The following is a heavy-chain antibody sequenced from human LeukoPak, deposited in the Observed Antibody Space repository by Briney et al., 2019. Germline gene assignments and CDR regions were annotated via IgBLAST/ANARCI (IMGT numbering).Heavy chain of an antibody. CDR1: VYTFISYY. J-gene: IGHJ4*02. CDR3: AREASGGYFDY. CDR2: INPTGDST. Sequence: ASVTVSFKSSVYTFISYYMHWVRQAPGQGLEWVGLINPTGDSTNYAHKFRGRVTMTRDASTSTVYMDLNSLTSEDTAVYYCAREASGGYFDYWGQGTLVSVSS. V-gene: IGHV1-46*01. D-gene: IGHD4-23*01.